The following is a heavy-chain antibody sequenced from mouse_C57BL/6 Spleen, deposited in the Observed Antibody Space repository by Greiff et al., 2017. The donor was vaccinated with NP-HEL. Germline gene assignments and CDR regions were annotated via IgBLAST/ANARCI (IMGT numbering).Heavy chain of an antibody. D-gene: IGHD1-1*01. CDR1: GYSFTDYN. V-gene: IGHV1-39*01. J-gene: IGHJ3*01. CDR2: INPNYGTT. CDR3: ASYYGSSYPWFAY. Sequence: VQLKESGPELVKPGASVKISCKASGYSFTDYNMNWVKQSNGKSLEWIGVINPNYGTTSYNQKFKGKATLTVDQSSSTAYMQLNSLTSEDSAVYYCASYYGSSYPWFAYWGQGTLVTVSA.